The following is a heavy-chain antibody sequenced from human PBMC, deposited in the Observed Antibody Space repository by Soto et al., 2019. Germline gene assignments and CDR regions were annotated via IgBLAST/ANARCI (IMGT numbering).Heavy chain of an antibody. CDR1: GYTFTSYA. V-gene: IGHV1-3*01. CDR2: INAGNGNT. CDR3: ASSPGSYDAFDI. Sequence: QVQLVQSGAEVKKPGASVKVSCKASGYTFTSYAMHWVRQAPGQRLEWMGWINAGNGNTKYSQKFQGRVTITMDTSASTAYMELSSLRSEDTAVYYCASSPGSYDAFDIWGQGTMVTVSS. J-gene: IGHJ3*02. D-gene: IGHD2-15*01.